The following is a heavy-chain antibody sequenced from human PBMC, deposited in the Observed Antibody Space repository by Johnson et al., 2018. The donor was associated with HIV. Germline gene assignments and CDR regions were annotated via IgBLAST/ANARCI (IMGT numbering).Heavy chain of an antibody. D-gene: IGHD4-11*01. J-gene: IGHJ3*02. Sequence: VQLVESGGGLVRPGGSLRLSCAASGFTFHDYAMSWVRQAPGKGLEWVSGINWNGGSTGYADSVKGRFTISRDNAKNSLYLQMNSLRAEDTAVYYCATKGITVTTARAFDIWGRGTMVTVSS. V-gene: IGHV3-20*04. CDR2: INWNGGST. CDR1: GFTFHDYA. CDR3: ATKGITVTTARAFDI.